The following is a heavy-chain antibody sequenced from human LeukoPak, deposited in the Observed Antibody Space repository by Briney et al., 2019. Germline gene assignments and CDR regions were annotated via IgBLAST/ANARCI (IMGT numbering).Heavy chain of an antibody. Sequence: GRSLRLSCAASGSTFSSYGMHWVRQAPGKGLEWVANIKQDGSEKYYVDSVKGRFTISRDNAKNSLYLQMNSLRAEDTAVYYCARDRASEYYYYYGMDVWGKGTTVTVSS. CDR1: GSTFSSYG. D-gene: IGHD3-10*01. CDR2: IKQDGSEK. V-gene: IGHV3-7*03. J-gene: IGHJ6*04. CDR3: ARDRASEYYYYYGMDV.